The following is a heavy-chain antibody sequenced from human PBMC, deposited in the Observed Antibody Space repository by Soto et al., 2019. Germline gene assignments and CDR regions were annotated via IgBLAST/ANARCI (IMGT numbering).Heavy chain of an antibody. CDR2: ICYNGSNK. Sequence: GGSLRLSCASSGFTFSSYAMHWVRQAPGKGLECVAVICYNGSNKYYADSVKGRFTISRDNSKNTLYLQMNSLRAEDTAVYYCARDSWSSLSVAAAGPVDYWGQGTLVTVSS. CDR1: GFTFSSYA. D-gene: IGHD6-13*01. V-gene: IGHV3-33*08. J-gene: IGHJ4*02. CDR3: ARDSWSSLSVAAAGPVDY.